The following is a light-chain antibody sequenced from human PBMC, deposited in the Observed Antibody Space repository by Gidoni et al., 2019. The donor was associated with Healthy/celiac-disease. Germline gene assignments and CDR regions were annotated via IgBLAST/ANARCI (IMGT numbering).Light chain of an antibody. CDR2: AAS. Sequence: IQLTQSPSSLSASVGDRVTITFRASQGISSYLAWYQQKPGKAPKLLIYAASTLKSGVPSRFSGSGSGTDFTLTISSLQPEDFATYYCQQLNSYPSFGPGTKVDIK. J-gene: IGKJ3*01. V-gene: IGKV1-9*01. CDR1: QGISSY. CDR3: QQLNSYPS.